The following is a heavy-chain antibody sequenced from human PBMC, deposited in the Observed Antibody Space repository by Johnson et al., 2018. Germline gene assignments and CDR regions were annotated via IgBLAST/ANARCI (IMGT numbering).Heavy chain of an antibody. Sequence: VQLVESGGGLVQTGGSLRLSCAASGFTFCSYAMTWVRPAPGKGLEWVSAISGSGGSTYYADSVKGRFTISRHNSKNTWYLQMNSLRAEDTAVYYYVKKGGYDARYNSMDVWGKGPTVTGSS. D-gene: IGHD5-12*01. CDR2: ISGSGGST. CDR1: GFTFCSYA. J-gene: IGHJ6*04. V-gene: IGHV3-23*04. CDR3: VKKGGYDARYNSMDV.